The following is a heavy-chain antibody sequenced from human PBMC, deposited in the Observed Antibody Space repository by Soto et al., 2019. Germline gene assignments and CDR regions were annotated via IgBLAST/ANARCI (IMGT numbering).Heavy chain of an antibody. Sequence: SETLSLTCTVSGGSISSYYWSWIRQPRGKGLEWIGYIYYSGSTNYNPSLKSRVTISVDTSKNQFSLKLSSVTAADTAVYYCARDREGYYSNYYGMDVWGQGTTVTVSS. CDR2: IYYSGST. CDR1: GGSISSYY. J-gene: IGHJ6*02. V-gene: IGHV4-59*01. CDR3: ARDREGYYSNYYGMDV.